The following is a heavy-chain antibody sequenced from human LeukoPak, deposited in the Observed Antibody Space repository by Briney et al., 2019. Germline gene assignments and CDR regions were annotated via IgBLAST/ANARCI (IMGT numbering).Heavy chain of an antibody. V-gene: IGHV6-1*01. CDR1: GDSVSSNSAA. J-gene: IGHJ6*03. CDR2: TYYRSKWYN. CDR3: ARGQGYYDSSGYYYYYMDV. Sequence: SQTLSLTCAISGDSVSSNSAAWNWIRQSPSRGLEWLGRTYYRSKWYNDYAVSVKSRITINPDTSKNHFSLQLNSVTPEDTAVYYCARGQGYYDSSGYYYYYMDVWGKGTTVTISS. D-gene: IGHD3-22*01.